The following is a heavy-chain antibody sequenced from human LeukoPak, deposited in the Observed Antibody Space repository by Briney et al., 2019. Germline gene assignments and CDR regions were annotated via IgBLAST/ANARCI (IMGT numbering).Heavy chain of an antibody. V-gene: IGHV4-59*01. J-gene: IGHJ6*02. CDR3: ARDNWNYGSSMDV. Sequence: PSQTLSLTCTVSGGSISSYYWSWIRQPPGKGLEWIGYIYYSGSTNYNPSLKSRVTISVDTSKNQFSLKLSSVTAADTAVYYCARDNWNYGSSMDVWGQGTTVTVSS. D-gene: IGHD1-7*01. CDR2: IYYSGST. CDR1: GGSISSYY.